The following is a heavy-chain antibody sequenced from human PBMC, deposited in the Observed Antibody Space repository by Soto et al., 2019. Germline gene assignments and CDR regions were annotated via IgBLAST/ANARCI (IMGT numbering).Heavy chain of an antibody. D-gene: IGHD3-22*01. Sequence: PGGSLRLSCAGSGFIFSDYGLNWVRQAPGKGLEWVARISYDGSSNYSADSVKGRFTISRDNSNNMLYLQMNSLRTEDTALHYCFYYDSRGFDSWGQGTLVTVSS. CDR2: ISYDGSSN. CDR3: FYYDSRGFDS. CDR1: GFIFSDYG. V-gene: IGHV3-30*03. J-gene: IGHJ5*01.